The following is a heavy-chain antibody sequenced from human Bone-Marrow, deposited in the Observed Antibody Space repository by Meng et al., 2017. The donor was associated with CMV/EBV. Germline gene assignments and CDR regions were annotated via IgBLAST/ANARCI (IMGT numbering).Heavy chain of an antibody. CDR2: IWNDGSKA. CDR3: AKDDWNYGHYGPDL. CDR1: GFTFSNYG. D-gene: IGHD1-7*01. Sequence: GESLKISCAASGFTFSNYGMHWVRQAPGKGLDWVALIWNDGSKANYADSVKGRFTISRDNSKNTIILQMNSLRAEDNAVYYCAKDDWNYGHYGPDLWGQGTMVTVSS. V-gene: IGHV3-33*06. J-gene: IGHJ3*01.